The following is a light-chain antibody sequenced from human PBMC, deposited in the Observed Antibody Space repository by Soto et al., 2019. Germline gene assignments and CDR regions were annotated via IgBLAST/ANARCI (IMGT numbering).Light chain of an antibody. CDR2: ATS. J-gene: IGKJ2*03. V-gene: IGKV3-20*01. Sequence: EIVLTQSPGTLSLSPGERVTLSCRASQSVSSLYLPWYQQNPGQAPRLLIYATSSRATGIPDRFIGRGSGTDFTLNNVSLEPEDFAVYYFYQYGNSPRYSFGQGTRLEIK. CDR1: QSVSSLY. CDR3: YQYGNSPRYS.